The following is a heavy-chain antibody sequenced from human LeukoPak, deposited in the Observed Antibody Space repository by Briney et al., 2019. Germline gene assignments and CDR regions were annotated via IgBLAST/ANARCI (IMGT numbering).Heavy chain of an antibody. D-gene: IGHD3-22*01. V-gene: IGHV1-2*02. CDR2: INPNSGGT. CDR3: ARGTDDLYHDSSGYYGY. Sequence: ASVKVSCKASGYTFTGYYMHWVRQAPGQGLEWMGWINPNSGGTNYAQKFQGRVTMTRDTSISTAYMELSRLRSDDTAVYYCARGTDDLYHDSSGYYGYWGQGTLVTVSS. J-gene: IGHJ4*02. CDR1: GYTFTGYY.